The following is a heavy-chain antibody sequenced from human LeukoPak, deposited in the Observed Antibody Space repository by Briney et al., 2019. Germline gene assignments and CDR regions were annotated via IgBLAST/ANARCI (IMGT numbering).Heavy chain of an antibody. CDR1: GGSFSGYY. CDR2: INHSGST. D-gene: IGHD3-22*01. J-gene: IGHJ6*03. CDR3: ARLPLRGGYYGSYYYYMDV. V-gene: IGHV4-34*01. Sequence: KPSETLSLTCAVYGGSFSGYYWSWIRQPPGKGLEWIGEINHSGSTNYNPSLKSRVTISVDTSKNQFSLKLSSVTAADTAVYYCARLPLRGGYYGSYYYYMDVWGKGTTVTVSS.